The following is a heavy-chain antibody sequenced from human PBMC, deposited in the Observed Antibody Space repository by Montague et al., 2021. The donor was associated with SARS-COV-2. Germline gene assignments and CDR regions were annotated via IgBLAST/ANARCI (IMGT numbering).Heavy chain of an antibody. CDR3: EKPCSGCGCGGVSFYSPFDC. J-gene: IGHJ4*01. CDR2: INGGGGSA. V-gene: IGHV3-23*01. Sequence: SLRLSCAASGFTFGSSAMSWVRQAPGKGLEWVSAINGGGGSAHFADSVRGRFTISRDNSKNTLYLQMNSLRAEDTAVYYCEKPCSGCGCGGVSFYSPFDCWGHGTLVTVPS. D-gene: IGHD2-15*01. CDR1: GFTFGSSA.